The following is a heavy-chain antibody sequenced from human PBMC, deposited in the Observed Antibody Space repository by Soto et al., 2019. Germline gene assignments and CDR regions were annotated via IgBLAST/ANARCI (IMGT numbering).Heavy chain of an antibody. CDR3: AREGRGKKAGYNGLVSLGY. CDR2: IIPIFNST. CDR1: GSRFSNYV. J-gene: IGHJ4*02. D-gene: IGHD2-2*02. V-gene: IGHV1-69*06. Sequence: SVKVSCKVSGSRFSNYVISWVRQAPGHGLEWLGRIIPIFNSTKYAQSFQGRVTITADKSTSTASLEWSSLRSDDTAVYYCAREGRGKKAGYNGLVSLGYWGQGTLVTVSS.